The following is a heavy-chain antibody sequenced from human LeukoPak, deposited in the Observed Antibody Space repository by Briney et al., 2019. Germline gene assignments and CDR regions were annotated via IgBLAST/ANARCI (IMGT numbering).Heavy chain of an antibody. CDR2: ISSSSSYI. CDR3: ARASPLLFTLDY. CDR1: GFTFSSYS. J-gene: IGHJ4*02. D-gene: IGHD3-10*02. V-gene: IGHV3-21*05. Sequence: GGSLRLSCAASGFTFSSYSMNWVRQAPGKGLEWVSYISSSSSYIYYADSVKGRFTISRDNAKNSLYLQMNSLRAEDTAVYYCARASPLLFTLDYWGQGTLVTVSS.